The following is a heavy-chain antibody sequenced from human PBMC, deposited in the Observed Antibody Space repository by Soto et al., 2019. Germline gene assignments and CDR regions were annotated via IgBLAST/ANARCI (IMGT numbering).Heavy chain of an antibody. CDR1: GGSISSGGYY. J-gene: IGHJ5*01. Sequence: QVQLQESGPGLVKPSQTLSLTCSVSGGSISSGGYYWSWIRQHPEKGLEWIGYIYYSGSTNYKPSLKNRVIISVDTSSNRFSLDLRSVTAADTAIYYCARHSASWQWFDYWGQGTLVTVSS. CDR2: IYYSGST. D-gene: IGHD1-26*01. CDR3: ARHSASWQWFDY. V-gene: IGHV4-31*03.